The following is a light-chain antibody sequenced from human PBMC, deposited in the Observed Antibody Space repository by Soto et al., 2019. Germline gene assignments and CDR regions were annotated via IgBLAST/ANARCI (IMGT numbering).Light chain of an antibody. V-gene: IGKV1-39*01. Sequence: IRVTLSPAAVSVYEGERVTITCRASQSVNNYLSWYQQKPGKAPNLLIFGASTLQSGVPSRFSGSGSGTDFTLTISSLQPEDFATYYCLHSYRPPLTFGEGTKADIK. CDR3: LHSYRPPLT. CDR2: GAS. CDR1: QSVNNY. J-gene: IGKJ4*01.